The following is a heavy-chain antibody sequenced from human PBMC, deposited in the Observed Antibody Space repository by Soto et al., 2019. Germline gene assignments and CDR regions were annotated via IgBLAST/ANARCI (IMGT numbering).Heavy chain of an antibody. CDR1: GFTFSSYA. V-gene: IGHV3-30-3*01. D-gene: IGHD3-9*01. J-gene: IGHJ3*02. CDR2: ISYDGSNK. CDR3: ARDIWAKGVLTGLGAFDI. Sequence: QVQLVESGGGVVQPGRSLRLSCAASGFTFSSYAMHWVRQAPGKGLEWVAVISYDGSNKYYADSVKGRFTISRDNSKNTLYLQMNSVRAEDTAVYYCARDIWAKGVLTGLGAFDIWGQGTMVTVSS.